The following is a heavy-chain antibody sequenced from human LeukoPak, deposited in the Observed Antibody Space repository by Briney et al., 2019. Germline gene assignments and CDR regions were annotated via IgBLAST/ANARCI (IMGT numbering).Heavy chain of an antibody. Sequence: SETLSLTCTVSGGSITNNNYNWDWIRQPPGKGLEWIGDLYYSGSTHYNPSLKSRVTMSVDTSKNQFSLKLSSVTAADTAVYYCAREGSGFDPWGQGTLVTVSS. V-gene: IGHV4-39*07. CDR3: AREGSGFDP. J-gene: IGHJ5*02. CDR1: GGSITNNNYN. CDR2: LYYSGST.